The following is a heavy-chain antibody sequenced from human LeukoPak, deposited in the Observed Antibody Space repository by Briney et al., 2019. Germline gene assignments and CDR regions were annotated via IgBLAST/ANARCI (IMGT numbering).Heavy chain of an antibody. Sequence: GASVKVSCKASGGTFSSYAISWVRQAPGQGLEWMGGIIPIFGTANYAQKFQGRVTITADKSTSTAYMELSSLRSEDTAVYYCARVGFGEPIDYWGQGTLVTVSS. V-gene: IGHV1-69*06. D-gene: IGHD3-10*01. CDR3: ARVGFGEPIDY. J-gene: IGHJ4*02. CDR2: IIPIFGTA. CDR1: GGTFSSYA.